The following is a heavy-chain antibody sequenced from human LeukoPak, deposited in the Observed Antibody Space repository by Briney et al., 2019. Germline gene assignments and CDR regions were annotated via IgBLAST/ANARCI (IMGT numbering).Heavy chain of an antibody. J-gene: IGHJ3*02. Sequence: ASVKVSCKASGYTFTSYAVHWVRQAPGQRLEWMGWINAGNGNTKYSQKFQGRVTITRDTSASTAYMELSSLRSEDTAVYYCARDGDYDAFDIWGQGTMVTVSS. CDR3: ARDGDYDAFDI. CDR2: INAGNGNT. CDR1: GYTFTSYA. V-gene: IGHV1-3*01. D-gene: IGHD4-17*01.